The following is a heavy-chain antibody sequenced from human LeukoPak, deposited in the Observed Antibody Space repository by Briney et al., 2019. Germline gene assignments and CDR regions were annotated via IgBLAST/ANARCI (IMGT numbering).Heavy chain of an antibody. J-gene: IGHJ5*02. CDR1: GGSFSGYY. CDR2: INHSGST. D-gene: IGHD3-10*01. CDR3: ARGYVVWGVIILQQSANWFDP. V-gene: IGHV4-34*01. Sequence: SETLSLTCAVYGGSFSGYYWSWIRQPPGKGLEWIGEINHSGSTNYNPSLKSRVTISVDTSKNQFSLKLSSVTAADTAVYYCARGYVVWGVIILQQSANWFDPWGQGTLVTVSS.